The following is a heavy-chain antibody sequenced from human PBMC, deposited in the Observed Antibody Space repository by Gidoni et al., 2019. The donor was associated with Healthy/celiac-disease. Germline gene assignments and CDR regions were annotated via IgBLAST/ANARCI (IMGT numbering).Heavy chain of an antibody. V-gene: IGHV4-59*01. CDR2: IYYSGST. D-gene: IGHD3-9*01. CDR3: ARDRVDYDILTGYYPAGAFDI. Sequence: QVQLQESGPGLVKPSETLSLTCPVSGGSISSYYWSWIRQPPGKGLEWIGYIYYSGSTNYNPSLKSRVTISVDTSKNQFSLKLSSVTAADTAVYYCARDRVDYDILTGYYPAGAFDIWGQGTMVTVSS. J-gene: IGHJ3*02. CDR1: GGSISSYY.